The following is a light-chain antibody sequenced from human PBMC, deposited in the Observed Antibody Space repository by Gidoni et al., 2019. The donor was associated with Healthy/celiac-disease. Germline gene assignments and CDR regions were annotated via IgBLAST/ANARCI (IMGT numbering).Light chain of an antibody. V-gene: IGKV3-20*01. J-gene: IGKJ3*01. Sequence: EIVLTQSPGTLSLSPGERATLPCRASQSVSSSYLAWYQQKPGQAPRLLIYGASSRATGIPDRFSCSGSGTDFTLTISRLEPEDFAVYYCQQYGSSPPFTFGPGTKVDIK. CDR3: QQYGSSPPFT. CDR1: QSVSSSY. CDR2: GAS.